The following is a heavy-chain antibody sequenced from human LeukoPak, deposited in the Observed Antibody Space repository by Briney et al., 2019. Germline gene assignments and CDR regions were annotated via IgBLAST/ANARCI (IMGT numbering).Heavy chain of an antibody. CDR3: TRDLSATARAYDY. CDR1: GFTFSSYA. J-gene: IGHJ4*02. Sequence: PGASLRLSCAASGFTFSSYAMSWVRQAPEKGLEWVSFIAISGTYITYADSVKGRFTISRDNAKNSLYLQMNSLRVEDTAVYYCTRDLSATARAYDYWGQGTLVTVSS. CDR2: IAISGTYI. V-gene: IGHV3-21*01. D-gene: IGHD1-26*01.